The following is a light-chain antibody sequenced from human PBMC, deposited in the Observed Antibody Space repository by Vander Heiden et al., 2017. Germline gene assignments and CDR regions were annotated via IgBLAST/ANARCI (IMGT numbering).Light chain of an antibody. V-gene: IGKV1-33*01. CDR2: DAS. Sequence: DIQMTQSPSSLSASVGDRVTITCQASQDISNYLNWYQQKPGKAPKLLIYDASSLERGVPSRFSGSGSGTDFTFTISSLQSEDIATYYCQQNDNIPYTFGHGTKVEIK. CDR1: QDISNY. J-gene: IGKJ2*01. CDR3: QQNDNIPYT.